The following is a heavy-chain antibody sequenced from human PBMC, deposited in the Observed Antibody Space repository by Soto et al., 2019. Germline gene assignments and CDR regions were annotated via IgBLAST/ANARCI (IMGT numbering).Heavy chain of an antibody. CDR3: AREGVVLAAQDYYGMDV. V-gene: IGHV1-2*04. J-gene: IGHJ6*02. Sequence: ASVKVSCKASGYTFTGYYMHWVRQAPGQGLEWMGWINPNSGGTNYAQKFQGWVTMTRDTSISTAYMELSRLRSDDTAVYYCAREGVVLAAQDYYGMDVWGQGTTVTVYS. D-gene: IGHD2-2*01. CDR2: INPNSGGT. CDR1: GYTFTGYY.